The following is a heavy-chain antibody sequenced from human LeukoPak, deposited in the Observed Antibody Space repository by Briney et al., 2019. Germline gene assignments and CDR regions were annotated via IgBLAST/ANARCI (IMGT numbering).Heavy chain of an antibody. Sequence: GGSLRLSCAASGFTFRSYTMHWVRQAPGKGLEWVAVILYDGRTTNYAESVRGRFTISRDNAKNTVFLQMNSLRAEDTAVYYCVRDPPEREELFDYWGQGTLVTVSS. CDR3: VRDPPEREELFDY. J-gene: IGHJ4*02. CDR2: ILYDGRTT. D-gene: IGHD1-26*01. V-gene: IGHV3-30*04. CDR1: GFTFRSYT.